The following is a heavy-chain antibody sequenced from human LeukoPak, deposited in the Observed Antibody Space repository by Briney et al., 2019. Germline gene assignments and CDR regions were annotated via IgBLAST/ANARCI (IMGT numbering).Heavy chain of an antibody. J-gene: IGHJ3*02. Sequence: SETLSLTCTVSGGSISSYYWSWIRQPPGKGLEWIGYIYYSGSTNYNPSLKSRVTISVDTSKNQFSLKLSSVTAADTAVYYCAREGGYSYGYPHAFDIWGQGTMVTVSS. V-gene: IGHV4-59*01. CDR2: IYYSGST. CDR1: GGSISSYY. CDR3: AREGGYSYGYPHAFDI. D-gene: IGHD5-18*01.